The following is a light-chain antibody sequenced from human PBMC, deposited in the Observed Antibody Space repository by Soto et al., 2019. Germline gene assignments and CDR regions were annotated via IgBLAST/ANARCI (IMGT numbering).Light chain of an antibody. CDR3: QQSYSTPIT. CDR2: AAS. CDR1: QSISSY. V-gene: IGKV1-39*01. J-gene: IGKJ5*01. Sequence: DIQMTQSPSSLSASVGDRVTITCLASQSISSYLNWYQQKPGKAPKLLIYAASSLQSGVPSRFSGSGSGTDFTLTISSLQPEDFATYYCQQSYSTPITVGQGTRLESK.